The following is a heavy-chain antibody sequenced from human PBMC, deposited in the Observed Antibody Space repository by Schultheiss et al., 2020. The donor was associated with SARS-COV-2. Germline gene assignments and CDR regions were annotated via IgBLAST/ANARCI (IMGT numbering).Heavy chain of an antibody. CDR1: GFTFSDYY. Sequence: GGSLRLSCAASGFTFSDYYMSWVRQAPGKGLEWVSYISSSGSTIYYADSVKGRFTISRDNSKNTLYLQMNSLRAEDTAVYYCAREDTAMARNYMDVWGKGTTVTVSS. D-gene: IGHD5-18*01. CDR2: ISSSGSTI. J-gene: IGHJ6*03. CDR3: AREDTAMARNYMDV. V-gene: IGHV3-11*01.